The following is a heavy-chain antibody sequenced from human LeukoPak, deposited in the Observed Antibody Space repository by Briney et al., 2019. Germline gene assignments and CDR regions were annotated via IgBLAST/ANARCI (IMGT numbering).Heavy chain of an antibody. Sequence: PGGSLRLSCAASGFTFSSYDMHWVRQAPGRGLEWISAIGIAGDPYSPDPVKGRFTISRENAKNSMYPQMNSLKDGDTAVYYCIRGGIQVSGIDAFDIWGQGTMVTVSS. CDR3: IRGGIQVSGIDAFDI. V-gene: IGHV3-13*05. J-gene: IGHJ3*02. CDR1: GFTFSSYD. D-gene: IGHD5/OR15-5a*01. CDR2: IGIAGDP.